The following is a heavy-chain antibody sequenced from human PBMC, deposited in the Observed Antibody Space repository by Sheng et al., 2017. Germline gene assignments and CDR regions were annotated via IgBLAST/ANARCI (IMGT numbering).Heavy chain of an antibody. CDR2: IIPIFGTA. D-gene: IGHD3-16*01. CDR1: GGTFSSYA. CDR3: ARRWRALGCPLDY. Sequence: QVQLVQSGAEVKKPGSSVKVSCKASGGTFSSYAISWVRQAPGQGLEWMGGIIPIFGTANYAQKFQGRVTITTDESTSTAYMELSSLRSEDTAVYYCARRWRALGCPLDYWGQGNPGSPSSS. J-gene: IGHJ4*02. V-gene: IGHV1-69*05.